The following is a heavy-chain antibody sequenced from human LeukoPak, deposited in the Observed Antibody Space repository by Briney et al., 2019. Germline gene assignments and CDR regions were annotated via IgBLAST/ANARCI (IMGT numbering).Heavy chain of an antibody. CDR2: IYYSGST. D-gene: IGHD5-24*01. CDR1: GGSFSSFN. V-gene: IGHV4-59*01. CDR3: ARDRDGSNAFDI. J-gene: IGHJ3*02. Sequence: SETLSLTCTVSGGSFSSFNWNWIRQPPGKGLEWIGYIYYSGSTNYNPSIKSRVTISADTSKNQFSLNLRSVTAADTAVYYCARDRDGSNAFDIWGQGTVVTVSS.